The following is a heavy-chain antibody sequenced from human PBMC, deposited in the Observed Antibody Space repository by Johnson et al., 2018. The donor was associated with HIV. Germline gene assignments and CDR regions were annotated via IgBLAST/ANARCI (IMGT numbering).Heavy chain of an antibody. CDR2: IKLYGSEK. D-gene: IGHD6-19*01. CDR1: GFTFSSDC. Sequence: VQLVVSGGVLVQPGGSLRLSCSASGFTFSSDCMSWVRQAPGKGRDWVAKIKLYGSEKNYVESVKGRFSISRDNAKNSLYLQMNSLRAEDTAVYYRARPGGGWYETAFDIWGQGTMVTVSS. V-gene: IGHV3-7*01. CDR3: ARPGGGWYETAFDI. J-gene: IGHJ3*02.